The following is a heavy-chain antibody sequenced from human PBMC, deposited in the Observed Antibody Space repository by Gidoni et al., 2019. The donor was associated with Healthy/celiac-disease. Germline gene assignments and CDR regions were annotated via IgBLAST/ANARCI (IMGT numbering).Heavy chain of an antibody. CDR3: ARVGAYYYDSSGYYHPDRPLGH. V-gene: IGHV3-66*01. D-gene: IGHD3-22*01. J-gene: IGHJ4*02. CDR1: GFTVSSTY. CDR2: IYSGGST. Sequence: EVQLVASGGGLVQPGGSLSRPCAASGFTVSSTYMSWVRQAPGKGLEWVSFIYSGGSTYYADSVKGRFTISRDNSKNTLYLQMNSLRAEDTAVYYCARVGAYYYDSSGYYHPDRPLGHWGQGTLVTVSS.